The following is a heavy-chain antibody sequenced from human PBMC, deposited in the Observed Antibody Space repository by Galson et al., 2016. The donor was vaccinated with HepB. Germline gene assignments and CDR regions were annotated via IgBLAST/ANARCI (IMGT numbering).Heavy chain of an antibody. V-gene: IGHV3-13*01. D-gene: IGHD3-10*01. Sequence: SLRLSCAASGFTFSFYDMHWVRQVTGKGLEWISAIGTAPGDTYYSTSVKGRFTISRENAKNSLFLHMSSLRAGDTAVYYCARGKSLWTTPWNYGLDVWGNGTTVTVSS. CDR2: IGTAPGDT. CDR1: GFTFSFYD. J-gene: IGHJ6*04. CDR3: ARGKSLWTTPWNYGLDV.